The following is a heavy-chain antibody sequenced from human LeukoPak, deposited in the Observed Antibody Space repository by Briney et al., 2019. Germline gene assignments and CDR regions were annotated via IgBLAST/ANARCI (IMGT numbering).Heavy chain of an antibody. J-gene: IGHJ4*02. CDR1: GFAFSTYW. D-gene: IGHD3-3*01. Sequence: GGSLRLSCAASGFAFSTYWMSWVRQAPGKGLEWVANIKQDGSEQYYADSVKGRFTISRDNAKNSLYLQMNTLRPEDTAVYYCARERQNKDFWSGGDYWGQGTLVTVSS. V-gene: IGHV3-7*01. CDR3: ARERQNKDFWSGGDY. CDR2: IKQDGSEQ.